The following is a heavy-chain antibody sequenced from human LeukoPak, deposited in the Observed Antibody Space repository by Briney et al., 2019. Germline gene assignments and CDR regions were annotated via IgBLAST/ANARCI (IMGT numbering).Heavy chain of an antibody. Sequence: PSETLSLTCTVSGVSIISSSYNWGWIRQPPGKGLEWIGEINHSGSTNYNPSLKSRVTISVDTSKNQFSLKLSSVTAADTAVYYCARGPYRGNRLLWFGGDAFDIWGQGTMVTVSS. V-gene: IGHV4-39*07. D-gene: IGHD3-10*01. CDR1: GVSIISSSYN. J-gene: IGHJ3*02. CDR2: INHSGST. CDR3: ARGPYRGNRLLWFGGDAFDI.